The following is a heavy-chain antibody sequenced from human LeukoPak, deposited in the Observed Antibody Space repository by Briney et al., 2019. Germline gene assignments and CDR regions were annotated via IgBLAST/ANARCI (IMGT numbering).Heavy chain of an antibody. CDR1: GGSISSYY. CDR2: IYYSGGT. J-gene: IGHJ6*02. Sequence: PSETLSLTCTVSGGSISSYYWSWIRQPPGKGLEWIGNIYYSGGTNYNPSLKSRVTISVDTSKNQFSLKLYSVTAADTAVYYCARQPWGGTDVWGQGTTVTVSS. D-gene: IGHD3-16*01. CDR3: ARQPWGGTDV. V-gene: IGHV4-59*08.